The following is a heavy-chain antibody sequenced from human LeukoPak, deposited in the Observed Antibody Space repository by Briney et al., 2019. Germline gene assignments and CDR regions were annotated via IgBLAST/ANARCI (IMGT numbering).Heavy chain of an antibody. V-gene: IGHV1-69*01. CDR2: IIPIFGTA. J-gene: IGHJ3*02. CDR1: GGTFSSYA. D-gene: IGHD3-22*01. Sequence: GSSVKVSCKASGGTFSSYAISWVRQAPGQGLEWMGGIIPIFGTANYAQEFQGRVTITADESTSTAYMELSSLRSEDTAVYYCARDLLRALSGYIPAYAFDIWGQGTMVTVSS. CDR3: ARDLLRALSGYIPAYAFDI.